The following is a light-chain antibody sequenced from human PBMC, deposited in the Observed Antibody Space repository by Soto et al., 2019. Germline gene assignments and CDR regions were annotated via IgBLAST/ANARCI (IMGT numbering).Light chain of an antibody. CDR2: GAS. CDR1: QSVSSN. J-gene: IGKJ2*01. V-gene: IGKV3-15*01. CDR3: QQYNNWPYT. Sequence: EIVMTQSPATLSVSPGERATLSCRASQSVSSNLAWYQQKPGQAPRLLIYGASTRATGIPARFSGSRSGTEVTLTISSLQYEDFAVYYWQQYNNWPYTVGQGTKLEIK.